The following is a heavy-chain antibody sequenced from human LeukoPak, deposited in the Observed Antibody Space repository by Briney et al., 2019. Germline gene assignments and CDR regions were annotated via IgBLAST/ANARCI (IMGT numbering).Heavy chain of an antibody. CDR3: AKGALQYYNWFDP. CDR2: FDGNAHGT. V-gene: IGHV3-23*01. D-gene: IGHD4-11*01. CDR1: GFTFSQFG. J-gene: IGHJ5*02. Sequence: GGSLRLSCATSGFTFSQFGMTWVRQPPGKGLEWVASFDGNAHGTYFADSVKGRFTISRDNSKNTLYLQMNSLRAEDTAVYYCAKGALQYYNWFDPWGQGTLVTVSS.